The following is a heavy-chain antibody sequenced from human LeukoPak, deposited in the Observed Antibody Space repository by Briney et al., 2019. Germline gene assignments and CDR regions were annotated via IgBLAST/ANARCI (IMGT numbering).Heavy chain of an antibody. CDR3: ARDDY. J-gene: IGHJ4*02. CDR2: IYYSGTT. Sequence: SETLSLTCTVSGGSISSSPYYWGWIRQPPGKGLEWIGSIYYSGTTHYSPSLESRVTISVDTSKNQFSLKLSSVTAADTAVYYCARDDYWGQGTLVTVSS. V-gene: IGHV4-39*07. CDR1: GGSISSSPYY.